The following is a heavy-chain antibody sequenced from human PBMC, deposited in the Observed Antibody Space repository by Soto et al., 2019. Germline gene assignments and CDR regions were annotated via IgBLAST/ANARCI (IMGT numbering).Heavy chain of an antibody. CDR1: GFTFDDYA. D-gene: IGHD6-13*01. Sequence: GGSLRLSCAASGFTFDDYAMHWVRQVPGKGLEWVSGINWNSGSISYGDSVKGRFAISRDNAKNSLHLQMNSLSAEDTAFYYCVKDESINWYSGHFRHWGQGTLVTVSS. CDR3: VKDESINWYSGHFRH. V-gene: IGHV3-9*01. J-gene: IGHJ1*01. CDR2: INWNSGSI.